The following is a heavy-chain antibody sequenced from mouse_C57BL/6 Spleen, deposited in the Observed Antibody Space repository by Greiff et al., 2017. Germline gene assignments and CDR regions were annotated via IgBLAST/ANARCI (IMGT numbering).Heavy chain of an antibody. CDR3: VRDTYYGSSYWYFDV. CDR2: IRSKSSNYAT. Sequence: EVQLVESGGGLVQPKGSLKLSCAASGFTFNTYAMHWVRQAPGKGLEWVARIRSKSSNYATYYADSVKDRFTISRDDSQSMLYLQMNNLKTEDTAMYYCVRDTYYGSSYWYFDVWGTGTTVTVSS. J-gene: IGHJ1*03. V-gene: IGHV10-3*01. D-gene: IGHD1-1*01. CDR1: GFTFNTYA.